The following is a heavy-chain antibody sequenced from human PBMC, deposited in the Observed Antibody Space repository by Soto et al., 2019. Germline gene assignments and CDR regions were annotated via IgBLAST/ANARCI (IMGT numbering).Heavy chain of an antibody. CDR3: AREKVARNTNYFDY. Sequence: FGPTLVNPTQTLTLTFTFSGFSLSTSGMCVNWIRQPPGKALEWLALIDWDDDKYYSTSLKTRLTISKDTSKNQVVLTMTNMDPVDTATYYCAREKVARNTNYFDYWGQGTLVTVSS. D-gene: IGHD2-8*01. CDR1: GFSLSTSGMC. CDR2: IDWDDDK. V-gene: IGHV2-70*01. J-gene: IGHJ4*02.